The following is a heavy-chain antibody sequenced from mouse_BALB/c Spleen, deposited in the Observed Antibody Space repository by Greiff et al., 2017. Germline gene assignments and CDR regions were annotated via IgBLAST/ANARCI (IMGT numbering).Heavy chain of an antibody. CDR2: ISSGGST. D-gene: IGHD3-1*01. J-gene: IGHJ2*01. Sequence: EVQGVESGGGLVKPGGSLKLSCAASGFTFSSYAMSWVRQTPEKRLEWVASISSGGSTYYPDSVKGRFTISRDNARNILYLQMSSLRSEDTAMYYCARFRVGSGYVGWGQGTTLTVSS. V-gene: IGHV5-6-5*01. CDR3: ARFRVGSGYVG. CDR1: GFTFSSYA.